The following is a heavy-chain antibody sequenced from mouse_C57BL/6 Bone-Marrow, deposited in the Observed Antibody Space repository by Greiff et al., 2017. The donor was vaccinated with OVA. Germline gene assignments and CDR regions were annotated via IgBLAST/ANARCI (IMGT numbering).Heavy chain of an antibody. D-gene: IGHD2-3*01. V-gene: IGHV2-4*01. CDR3: AKEGWFWYFDV. J-gene: IGHJ1*03. Sequence: VQLKESGPGLVQPSQSLSITCTVSGFSLTSYGVHWVRQPPGKGLEWLGVIWSGGSTDYNAAFISRLSISQDNSKSQVFFKMNSLQADDTAIYYCAKEGWFWYFDVWGTGTTVTVSS. CDR2: IWSGGST. CDR1: GFSLTSYG.